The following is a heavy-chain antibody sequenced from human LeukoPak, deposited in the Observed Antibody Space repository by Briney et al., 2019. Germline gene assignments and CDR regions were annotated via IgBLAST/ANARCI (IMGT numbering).Heavy chain of an antibody. Sequence: GGSLRLSCAASGFTFSSYEMNWVRQAPGKGLEWVANIKQDGSEKYYVDSVKGRFTISRDNAKNSLYLQMNSLRAEDTAVYYCARDHAAMNDAFDIWGQGTMVTVSS. V-gene: IGHV3-7*01. CDR1: GFTFSSYE. CDR2: IKQDGSEK. CDR3: ARDHAAMNDAFDI. J-gene: IGHJ3*02. D-gene: IGHD2-2*01.